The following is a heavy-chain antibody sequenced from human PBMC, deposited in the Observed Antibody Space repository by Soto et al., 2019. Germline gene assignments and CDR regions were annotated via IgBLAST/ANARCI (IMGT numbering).Heavy chain of an antibody. J-gene: IGHJ4*02. Sequence: GGSLRLSCASSGFTFSNAWMSCVRHSPGKGLEWVGRIKSKTDGGTTDYAAPVKGRFTISRDDSKNTLYLQMNSLKTEDTAVYYCNTQGMVRELVSYWGQGTLVTVSS. CDR1: GFTFSNAW. V-gene: IGHV3-15*01. CDR2: IKSKTDGGTT. D-gene: IGHD3-10*01. CDR3: NTQGMVRELVSY.